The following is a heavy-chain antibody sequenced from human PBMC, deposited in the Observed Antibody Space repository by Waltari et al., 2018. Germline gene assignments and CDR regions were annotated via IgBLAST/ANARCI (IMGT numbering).Heavy chain of an antibody. CDR1: GFTFSTSA. V-gene: IGHV3-23*01. J-gene: IGHJ6*02. CDR3: ATDPWNSGQPYGMDV. D-gene: IGHD5-12*01. CDR2: ISVSGDRT. Sequence: EVQLLQSGGGLVQPGGSLRLSCTASGFTFSTSAMSWVRQAPGKGLEWISRISVSGDRTYYADSVKGRFTISRDNVMNTLYLQMNSLRAEDTAVYYCATDPWNSGQPYGMDVWGQGTTVTVSS.